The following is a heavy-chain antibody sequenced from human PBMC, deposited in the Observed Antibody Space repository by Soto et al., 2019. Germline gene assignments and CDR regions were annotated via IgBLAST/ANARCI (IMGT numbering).Heavy chain of an antibody. J-gene: IGHJ4*02. V-gene: IGHV3-30-3*01. D-gene: IGHD6-13*01. Sequence: ESGGGVVQPGRSLRLSCAASGFTFSSYAMHWVRQAPGKGLEWVAVISYDGSNKYYADSVKGRFTISRDNSKNTLYLQMNSLRAEDTAVYYCAREARRQLDYWGQGTLVTVSS. CDR3: AREARRQLDY. CDR1: GFTFSSYA. CDR2: ISYDGSNK.